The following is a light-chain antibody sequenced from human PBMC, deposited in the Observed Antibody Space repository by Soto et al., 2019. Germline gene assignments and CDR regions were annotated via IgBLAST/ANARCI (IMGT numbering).Light chain of an antibody. CDR3: QQYDTLPS. Sequence: IRMTQSPSSLSASTGDRVTITCRASQGISSYLSWYQQKPGKAPKLLIYGASNLEIGVPSRFSGGGSGTEFTFTIRSLQPEDIGTYYCQQYDTLPSFGGGTKVDIK. CDR2: GAS. CDR1: QGISSY. J-gene: IGKJ4*01. V-gene: IGKV1-33*01.